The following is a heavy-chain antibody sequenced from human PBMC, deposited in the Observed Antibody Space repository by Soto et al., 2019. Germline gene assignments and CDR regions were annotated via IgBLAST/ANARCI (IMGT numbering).Heavy chain of an antibody. CDR2: ISYDGSNK. D-gene: IGHD6-19*01. CDR1: GFTFSSYG. Sequence: GGSLRLSCAASGFTFSSYGMHWVRQAPGKGLEWVAVISYDGSNKYYADSVKGRFTISRDNSKNTLYLQMNSLRAEDTAVYYCAKDAISIAVAGTQTGYYYYYGMDVWGQGTTVTVSS. J-gene: IGHJ6*02. CDR3: AKDAISIAVAGTQTGYYYYYGMDV. V-gene: IGHV3-30*18.